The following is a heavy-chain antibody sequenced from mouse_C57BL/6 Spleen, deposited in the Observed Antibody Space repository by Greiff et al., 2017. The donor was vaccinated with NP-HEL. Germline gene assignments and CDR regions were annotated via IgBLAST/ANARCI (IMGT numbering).Heavy chain of an antibody. J-gene: IGHJ2*01. CDR1: GFNIKNTY. D-gene: IGHD1-1*01. CDR2: IDPANGNT. CDR3: ARSTTVVAKGADY. V-gene: IGHV14-3*01. Sequence: SVAELVRPGASVKLSCTASGFNIKNTYMHWVKQRPEQGLEWIGRIDPANGNTKYAPKFQGKATITADTSSNTAYLQLSSLTSEDTAIYYCARSTTVVAKGADYWGQGTALTVSS.